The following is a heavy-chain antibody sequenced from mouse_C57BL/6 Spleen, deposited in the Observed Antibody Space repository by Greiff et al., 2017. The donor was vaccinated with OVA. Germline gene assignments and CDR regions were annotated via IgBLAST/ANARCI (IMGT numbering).Heavy chain of an antibody. Sequence: EVKLMESGPGMVKPSQSLSLTCTVTGYSITSGYDWHWIRHFPGNKLEWMGYISYSGSTNYNPSLKSRISITHDTSKNHFFLKLNSVTTEDTATYYCARGDYYGSRTGAMDYWGQGTSVTVSS. CDR2: ISYSGST. V-gene: IGHV3-1*01. CDR1: GYSITSGYD. J-gene: IGHJ4*01. D-gene: IGHD1-1*01. CDR3: ARGDYYGSRTGAMDY.